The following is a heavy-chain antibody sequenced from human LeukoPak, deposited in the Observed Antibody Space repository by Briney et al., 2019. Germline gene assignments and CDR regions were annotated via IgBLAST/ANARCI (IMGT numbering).Heavy chain of an antibody. J-gene: IGHJ4*02. CDR2: IKQDGSEK. Sequence: ETLSLTCAVYGGSFSGYYWSWIRQPPGKGLEWVANIKQDGSEKYYVDSVKGRFTISRDNAKNSMYLQMNSLRAEDTAVYYCARWEIRGTAHQLDYWGQGTLVTVSS. CDR1: GGSFSGYY. CDR3: ARWEIRGTAHQLDY. D-gene: IGHD1-7*01. V-gene: IGHV3-7*01.